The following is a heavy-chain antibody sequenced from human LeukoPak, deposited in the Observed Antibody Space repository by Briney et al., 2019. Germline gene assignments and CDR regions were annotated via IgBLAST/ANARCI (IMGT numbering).Heavy chain of an antibody. J-gene: IGHJ4*02. V-gene: IGHV4-39*01. Sequence: SETLSLTCTVSGGSISSSIYYWVWIRQPPGKGLEWIGSIYYSGSTYYNPSLKSRVIISVDTSKNQFSLKLKSVTAADMAVYYCARLADCSSTSCYDHWGQGTLVTVSS. CDR1: GGSISSSIYY. CDR2: IYYSGST. CDR3: ARLADCSSTSCYDH. D-gene: IGHD2-2*01.